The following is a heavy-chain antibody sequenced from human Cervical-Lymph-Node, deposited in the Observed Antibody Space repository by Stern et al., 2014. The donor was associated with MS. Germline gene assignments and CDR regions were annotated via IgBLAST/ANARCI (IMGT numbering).Heavy chain of an antibody. J-gene: IGHJ6*02. CDR2: IRGIAYGWTT. D-gene: IGHD3-10*01. CDR1: GFTFGDYA. CDR3: TRGVRGNDYYGMDV. Sequence: EMQLVESGGGLVQPGRSLRLTCTASGFTFGDYAMSWFRQAPGQGREREGFIRGIAYGWTTDYAASVRVRFTISRDDSKSIAYLQMNSLKIEDAGVYYCTRGVRGNDYYGMDVWGQGTTVTVSS. V-gene: IGHV3-49*03.